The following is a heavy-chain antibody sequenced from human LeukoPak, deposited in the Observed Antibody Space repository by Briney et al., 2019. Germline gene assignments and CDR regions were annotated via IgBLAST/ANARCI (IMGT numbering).Heavy chain of an antibody. CDR3: ARRRHANNGVDV. Sequence: ASQTLSLTCAISGDSVSTTTSIWNWIRQSPSRGLEWLGRTYYRSKWNYDYADSVKSRITISPDTSENQFYLQLQFVTPEDSAVYYCARRRHANNGVDVWGQGTTVTVSS. CDR2: TYYRSKWNY. V-gene: IGHV6-1*01. CDR1: GDSVSTTTSI. J-gene: IGHJ6*02.